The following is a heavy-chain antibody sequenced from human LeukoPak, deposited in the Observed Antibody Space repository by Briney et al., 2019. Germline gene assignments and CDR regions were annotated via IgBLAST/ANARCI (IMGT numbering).Heavy chain of an antibody. D-gene: IGHD5-18*01. V-gene: IGHV3-43D*03. Sequence: GGSLRLSCAASGFTFDDYAMHWVRQAPGKGLEWVSLISWDGGSTYYADSVKGRFTISRDNSKNSLYLQMNSLRAEDTALYYCAKSGILGYSYGGDYMDVWGKGTTVTVSS. CDR2: ISWDGGST. CDR3: AKSGILGYSYGGDYMDV. J-gene: IGHJ6*03. CDR1: GFTFDDYA.